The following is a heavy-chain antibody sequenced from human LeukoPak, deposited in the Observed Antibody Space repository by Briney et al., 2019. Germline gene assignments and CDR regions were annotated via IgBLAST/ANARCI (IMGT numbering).Heavy chain of an antibody. D-gene: IGHD5-18*01. CDR1: GFTFSSYG. Sequence: PGRSLRLSCAASGFTFSSYGMHWVRQAPGKGLEWVTVISYDGSDKYSADSVKGRFTISRDNSKNTLYLQMNSLRAEDTAAYYCAKNAHYQGYSYGGIDYWGQGTLVTVSS. CDR2: ISYDGSDK. CDR3: AKNAHYQGYSYGGIDY. V-gene: IGHV3-30*18. J-gene: IGHJ4*02.